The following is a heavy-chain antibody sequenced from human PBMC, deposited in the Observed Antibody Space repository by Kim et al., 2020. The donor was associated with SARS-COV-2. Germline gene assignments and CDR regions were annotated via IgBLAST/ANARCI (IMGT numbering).Heavy chain of an antibody. CDR2: ISSDGTKT. CDR3: VRVRED. V-gene: IGHV3-74*01. CDR1: GFTFTTSW. J-gene: IGHJ4*02. Sequence: GGSLRLSCAVSGFTFTTSWMNWIRQVPGKGLLWVEQISSDGTKTAYADSVKGRFIISRDNAKSTLYLQLNSLSSEDTAVYYCVRVREDWGQGTLVTFSS.